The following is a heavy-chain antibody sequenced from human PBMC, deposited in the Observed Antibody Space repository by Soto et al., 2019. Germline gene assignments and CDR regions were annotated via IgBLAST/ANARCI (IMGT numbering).Heavy chain of an antibody. CDR3: ARELSEMAAITGWFDP. CDR2: IITIFGTA. CDR1: GGTFSDYI. Sequence: QVQLVQSGAEVKKPGSSVKVSCKATGGTFSDYIISWVRQAPGQGLEWMGGIITIFGTANYAQKFQGRVTITADESTSTVYMELSSLRSEHTAIYYCARELSEMAAITGWFDPWGQGTLVTVSS. D-gene: IGHD5-12*01. J-gene: IGHJ5*02. V-gene: IGHV1-69*12.